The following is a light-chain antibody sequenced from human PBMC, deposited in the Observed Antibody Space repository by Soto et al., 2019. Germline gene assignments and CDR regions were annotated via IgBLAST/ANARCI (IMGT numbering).Light chain of an antibody. CDR1: QSVSNY. Sequence: EIVLTQSPATPSLSPGERATLSCRASQSVSNYLAWFQQKPGQAPRLHIYDASTRATGIPARFRGSGSGTDFTLTISSLEPEDAAIYFCQHRSDWPWTFGEGTKVEIK. V-gene: IGKV3-11*01. J-gene: IGKJ1*01. CDR3: QHRSDWPWT. CDR2: DAS.